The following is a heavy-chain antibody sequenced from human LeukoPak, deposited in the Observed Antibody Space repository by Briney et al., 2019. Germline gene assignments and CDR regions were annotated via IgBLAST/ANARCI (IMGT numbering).Heavy chain of an antibody. CDR2: ISSSSSTI. Sequence: GGSLRLSCAASGFTFSSYSMNWVRQAPGKGLEWVSYISSSSSTIYYADSVKGRFTISKDNAKNSLYLQMNSLRAEDTAVYYCARDGSPTLPAAMLRMYYYYYMDVWGKGTTVTVSS. CDR3: ARDGSPTLPAAMLRMYYYYYMDV. CDR1: GFTFSSYS. J-gene: IGHJ6*03. V-gene: IGHV3-48*01. D-gene: IGHD2-2*01.